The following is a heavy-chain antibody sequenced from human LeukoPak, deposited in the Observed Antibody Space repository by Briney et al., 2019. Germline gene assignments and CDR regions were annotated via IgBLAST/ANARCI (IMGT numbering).Heavy chain of an antibody. D-gene: IGHD2-21*02. CDR1: RFTFSNYW. CDR3: TRDFGSNVVVTAIVD. J-gene: IGHJ4*02. Sequence: GSLRLSCAASRFTFSNYWMSWVRQAPGKGLEWVANIKPDGSEKYYVDSVKGRFTISRDNAKNSLYLQMNSLRAEDTATYYYTRDFGSNVVVTAIVDWGRGTLVTVSS. V-gene: IGHV3-7*01. CDR2: IKPDGSEK.